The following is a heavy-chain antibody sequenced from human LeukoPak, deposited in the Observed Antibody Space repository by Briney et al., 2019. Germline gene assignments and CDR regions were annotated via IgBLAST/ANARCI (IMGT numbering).Heavy chain of an antibody. CDR1: GFTFSSYR. CDR2: ISSSSSFT. V-gene: IGHV3-21*01. J-gene: IGHJ4*02. D-gene: IGHD3-3*01. CDR3: ARDRLQGRFLELLLIGY. Sequence: GGSLRLSCAASGFTFSSYRMNGGRPAPGKGLGWVSSISSSSSFTYYADSVKGRFTISRGKTKNSLYLQKNTTRAEDSALYFCARDRLQGRFLELLLIGYWGQGTLVTVSS.